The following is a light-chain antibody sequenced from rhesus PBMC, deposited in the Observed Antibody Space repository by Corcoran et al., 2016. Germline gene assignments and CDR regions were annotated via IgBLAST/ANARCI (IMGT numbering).Light chain of an antibody. J-gene: IGKJ2*01. CDR1: QSLVHSNGNTY. V-gene: IGKV2-65*01. CDR3: GQGTNVPPYT. Sequence: DVVMTQSPLSLPITPGQPASISCRSSQSLVHSNGNTYLSWYHQKPGQPPRRLIYAVSNRDSGVPDRFSGSGAGTEFTLKISRVEAEDVGVYYCGQGTNVPPYTFGQGTKVEIK. CDR2: AVS.